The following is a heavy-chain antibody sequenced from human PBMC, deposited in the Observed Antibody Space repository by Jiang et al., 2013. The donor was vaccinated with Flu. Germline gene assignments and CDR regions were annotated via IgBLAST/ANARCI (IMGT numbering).Heavy chain of an antibody. CDR2: VRYNTGDT. CDR1: GNSFTDHF. D-gene: IGHD2-15*01. Sequence: SGAEVKRPGASVKVSCEASGNSFTDHFIHWVRQAPGQGLEWVGSVRYNTGDTDIAQKFQLRVTMTRGTSIMTVFLVLNNLRADDAALYFCAKEGACSGLSCFTESAFAFDVWGQGTEVLVSS. CDR3: AKEGACSGLSCFTESAFAFDV. J-gene: IGHJ3*01. V-gene: IGHV1-2*02.